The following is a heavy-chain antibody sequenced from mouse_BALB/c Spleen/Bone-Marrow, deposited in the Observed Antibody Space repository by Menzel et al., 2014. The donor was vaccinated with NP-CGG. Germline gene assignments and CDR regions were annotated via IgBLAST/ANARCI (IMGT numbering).Heavy chain of an antibody. CDR2: INSNGGST. V-gene: IGHV5-6-3*01. CDR1: GFTFSSYG. CDR3: ARVSYYAMDY. Sequence: VQLKESGGGLVQPGGSLKLSCAASGFTFSSYGLSWVRQTPDKRLELVATINSNGGSTYYPDSVKGRFTTSRDNAKNTLYLQMSSLKSEDTAMYYCARVSYYAMDYWGQGTSVTVSS. J-gene: IGHJ4*01.